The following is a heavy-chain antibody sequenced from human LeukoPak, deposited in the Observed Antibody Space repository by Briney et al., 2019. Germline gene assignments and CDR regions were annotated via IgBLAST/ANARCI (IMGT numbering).Heavy chain of an antibody. V-gene: IGHV3-30-3*01. CDR3: ARDLATYYYYYYGMDV. CDR1: GFTFSSYS. D-gene: IGHD3-3*02. Sequence: GGSLRLSCAASGFTFSSYSMHWVRQAPGKGLEWVAVISYDGSNEYYAGSVKGRFTISRDNSKNTLYLQMNSLRAEDTAAYYCARDLATYYYYYYGMDVWGQGTTVTVSS. CDR2: ISYDGSNE. J-gene: IGHJ6*02.